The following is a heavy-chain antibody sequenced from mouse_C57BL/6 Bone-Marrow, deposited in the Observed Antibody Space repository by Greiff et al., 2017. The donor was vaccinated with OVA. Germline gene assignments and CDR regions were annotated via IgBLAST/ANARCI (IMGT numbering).Heavy chain of an antibody. CDR2: IYPSDSET. CDR1: GYTFTSYW. CDR3: ARWWDLTFDY. V-gene: IGHV1-61*01. Sequence: VQLQQPGAELVRPGSSVKLSCKASGYTFTSYWMDWVKQRPGQGLEWIGNIYPSDSETHYNQKFKDKATLTVDKSSSTAYMQLSSLTSEDSAVYSCARWWDLTFDYWGQGTTLTVSS. J-gene: IGHJ2*01. D-gene: IGHD1-1*02.